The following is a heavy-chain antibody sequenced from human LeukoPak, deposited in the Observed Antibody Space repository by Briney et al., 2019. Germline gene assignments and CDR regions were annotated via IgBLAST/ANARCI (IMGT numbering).Heavy chain of an antibody. CDR3: ARAILVPAAQGWFDP. CDR2: INHSGST. CDR1: GGSFSGYY. D-gene: IGHD2-2*01. Sequence: SETLSLTCAVYGGSFSGYYWSWIRQPPGKGQEWIGEINHSGSTNYNPSLKSRVTISVDTSKNQFSLKLSSVTAADTAVYYCARAILVPAAQGWFDPWGQGTLVTVSS. J-gene: IGHJ5*02. V-gene: IGHV4-34*01.